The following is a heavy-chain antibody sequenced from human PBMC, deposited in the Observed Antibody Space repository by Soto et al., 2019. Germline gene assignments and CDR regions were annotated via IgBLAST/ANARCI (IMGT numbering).Heavy chain of an antibody. D-gene: IGHD1-26*01. V-gene: IGHV4-30-4*01. CDR2: IHHSGST. CDR3: ARDTGTYPYYFDY. J-gene: IGHJ4*02. Sequence: LSLTCTVSGGSISSGENFWNWIRQSPGKGLEWIGYIHHSGSTYYNPSLKSRLTISVDTSKNQISLKLNSVTAADTAVYYCARDTGTYPYYFDYWGQGTLVTVSS. CDR1: GGSISSGENF.